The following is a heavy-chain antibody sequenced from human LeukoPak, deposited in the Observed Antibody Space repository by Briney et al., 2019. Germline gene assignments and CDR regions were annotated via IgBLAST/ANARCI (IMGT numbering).Heavy chain of an antibody. CDR3: ARDVGYSYAD. CDR2: INKDGSST. V-gene: IGHV3-74*01. J-gene: IGHJ4*02. Sequence: GGSLRLSCAVSGVTLSRHWMHWVRQGPGKGLVWVSRINKDGSSTNYADSVKGRFSISRDNAKNVLYLQMNRLRAEDTAVYYCARDVGYSYADWGQGTLVTVSS. D-gene: IGHD5-18*01. CDR1: GVTLSRHW.